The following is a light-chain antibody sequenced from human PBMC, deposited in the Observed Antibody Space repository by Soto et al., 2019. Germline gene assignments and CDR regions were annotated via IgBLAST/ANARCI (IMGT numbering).Light chain of an antibody. V-gene: IGKV3-15*01. CDR3: QQYSEWPQT. Sequence: EIVMTQSPATLSVSPGERATLSCRASQSFSSNLAWYQQRPGQAPRLLIYGASTRATGVPTRFSGSGSGTEFTLTISSLQSEDLAVYHCQQYSEWPQTFGQGTKVDI. CDR2: GAS. J-gene: IGKJ1*01. CDR1: QSFSSN.